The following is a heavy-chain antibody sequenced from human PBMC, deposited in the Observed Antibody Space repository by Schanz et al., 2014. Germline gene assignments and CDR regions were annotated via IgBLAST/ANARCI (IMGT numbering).Heavy chain of an antibody. CDR2: ISRDGTTS. Sequence: VQLVESGGGLAQPGGSLRLSCAASGFIFNDYYMNWIRQAPGKGLEWLSYISRDGTTSYYADSVKGRFTISRDDAKNSLYLQMNSLRAEDTALYYCAKDRQTTVNRVGYYYGMDVWGQGTTVTVSS. V-gene: IGHV3-11*01. CDR3: AKDRQTTVNRVGYYYGMDV. CDR1: GFIFNDYY. J-gene: IGHJ6*02. D-gene: IGHD4-4*01.